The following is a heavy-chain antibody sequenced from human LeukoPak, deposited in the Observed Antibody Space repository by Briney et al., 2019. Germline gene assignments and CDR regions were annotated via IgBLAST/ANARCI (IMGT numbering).Heavy chain of an antibody. CDR2: IWYDGSTK. J-gene: IGHJ4*02. D-gene: IGHD1-26*01. CDR1: GFPFSTYG. Sequence: GGSLRLSCAASGFPFSTYGMHWVRQAPGKGLEWVAVIWYDGSTKYYADSVKGRFIISRDNSKNILYLHMNSLRPEDTAVYYCARASGSYDYWGQGTLATVSS. V-gene: IGHV3-33*01. CDR3: ARASGSYDY.